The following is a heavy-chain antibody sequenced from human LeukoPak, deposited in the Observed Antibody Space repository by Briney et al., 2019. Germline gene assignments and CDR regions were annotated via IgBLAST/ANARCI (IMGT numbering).Heavy chain of an antibody. D-gene: IGHD6-19*01. CDR2: IYHSVGT. CDR3: ASPWAVAEGWYFDL. J-gene: IGHJ2*01. CDR1: GGSSSGYN. V-gene: IGHV4-34*01. Sequence: SETLSLTCAVSGGSSSGYNWSWIPEPPGKGLEWIGEIYHSVGTNYNTSLKSRVTISVDKSKNQFSLKLSSVTAADTAVYYCASPWAVAEGWYFDLWGRGTLVTVSS.